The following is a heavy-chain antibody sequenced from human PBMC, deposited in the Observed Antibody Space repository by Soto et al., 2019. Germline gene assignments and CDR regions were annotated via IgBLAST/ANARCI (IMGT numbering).Heavy chain of an antibody. CDR3: GRDSSAGGCYSYSGMDV. CDR1: CESIISSY. Sequence: TLSLTWTVPCESIISSYWSLIGQPAGQGLEWIGRIYISGSTDYNPSLKSRVSMSVDRSKNQFSLRLTSVTPADTAVYYCGRDSSAGGCYSYSGMDVWGQGTTVTVSS. CDR2: IYISGST. J-gene: IGHJ6*02. D-gene: IGHD2-8*02. V-gene: IGHV4-4*07.